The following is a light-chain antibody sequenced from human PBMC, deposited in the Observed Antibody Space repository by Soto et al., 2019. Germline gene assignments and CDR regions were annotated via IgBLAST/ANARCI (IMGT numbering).Light chain of an antibody. CDR2: EGT. CDR3: CSYAGSRTFV. CDR1: SSDVGAHNL. Sequence: QSVLTQPASVSGSPGQSITVSCTGTSSDVGAHNLVSWYQQHPGKAPRLIIYEGTKRPSGISDRFSGSKSDNTASLTISGLRAEDEAHYHCCSYAGSRTFVFGGGTK. V-gene: IGLV2-23*01. J-gene: IGLJ3*02.